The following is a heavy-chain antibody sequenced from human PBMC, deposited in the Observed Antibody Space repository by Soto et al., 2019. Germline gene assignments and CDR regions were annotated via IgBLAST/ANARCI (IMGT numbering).Heavy chain of an antibody. Sequence: EVQLVESGGGLVQPGGSLRLSCAASAFTFSSYWMHWVRQAPGKGPVWVSRINSDGCITGYADSVKGRFTISRDNAKNTLYLQMNSLSAEDTAVYYCARRDQIAYYYGMDVWGQGTTVTVSS. CDR3: ARRDQIAYYYGMDV. J-gene: IGHJ6*02. V-gene: IGHV3-74*01. D-gene: IGHD2-21*01. CDR1: AFTFSSYW. CDR2: INSDGCIT.